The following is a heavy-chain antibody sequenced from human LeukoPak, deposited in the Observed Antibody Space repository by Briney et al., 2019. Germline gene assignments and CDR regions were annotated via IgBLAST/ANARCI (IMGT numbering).Heavy chain of an antibody. CDR2: IFHSGRT. J-gene: IGHJ4*02. CDR1: GGSISSSNW. Sequence: SETLSLTCAVSGGSISSSNWWSWVRQPPGKGLEWIAEIFHSGRTNYNPSLKSRVTISVDNSKNQFSLKLSSVTAADTAVYYCATQISGYYQDYWGQGTLVTVSS. D-gene: IGHD5-12*01. V-gene: IGHV4-4*02. CDR3: ATQISGYYQDY.